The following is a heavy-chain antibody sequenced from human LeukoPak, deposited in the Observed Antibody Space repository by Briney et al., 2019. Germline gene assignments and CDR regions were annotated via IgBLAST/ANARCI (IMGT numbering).Heavy chain of an antibody. D-gene: IGHD3-10*01. CDR3: TRLRPGSYAFDI. Sequence: PGGSLRLSCAASGFAFSGSAIHWVRQASGRGLEWVGRIRSKTDSYATAYAASVKGRLIISRDDSKNTAYLQVNSLKTEDTAVYYCTRLRPGSYAFDIWGQGTMVTVSS. J-gene: IGHJ3*02. CDR1: GFAFSGSA. CDR2: IRSKTDSYAT. V-gene: IGHV3-73*01.